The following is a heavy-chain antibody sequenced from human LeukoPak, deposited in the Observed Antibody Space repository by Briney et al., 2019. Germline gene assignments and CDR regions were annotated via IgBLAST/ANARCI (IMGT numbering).Heavy chain of an antibody. CDR3: ARVIVGGLVVYHAASYYYYMDV. D-gene: IGHD2-8*02. CDR1: GYTFTGYY. Sequence: GASVKVSCKASGYTFTGYYMHWVRQAPGQGLEWMGWINPNSGGTNYAQKFQGRVTMTRDTSISTAYMELRSLRSDDTAVYYCARVIVGGLVVYHAASYYYYMDVWGKGTTVTVSS. CDR2: INPNSGGT. J-gene: IGHJ6*03. V-gene: IGHV1-2*02.